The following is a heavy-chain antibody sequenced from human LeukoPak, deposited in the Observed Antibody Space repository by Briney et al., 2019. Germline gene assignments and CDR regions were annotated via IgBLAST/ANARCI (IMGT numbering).Heavy chain of an antibody. J-gene: IGHJ4*02. D-gene: IGHD3-9*01. V-gene: IGHV3-74*01. CDR2: INGDGTIT. Sequence: PTGGSLRLSCSVSGVTFSTYWMHWVRQAPGKGLVWVPRINGDGTITYCADSVKGRFTISRDNSKNTLFLQMNSLRAEDTAVYYCARVGYFDWGITEKGTGRGAFWGQGTLVTISS. CDR3: ARVGYFDWGITEKGTGRGAF. CDR1: GVTFSTYW.